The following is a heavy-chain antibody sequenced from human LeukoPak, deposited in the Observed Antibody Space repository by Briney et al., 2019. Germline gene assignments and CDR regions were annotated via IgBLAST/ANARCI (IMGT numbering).Heavy chain of an antibody. CDR1: GYTFTGYY. CDR2: INPNSGGT. J-gene: IGHJ5*02. D-gene: IGHD2-15*01. CDR3: ARDREYCSGGSCYPTWFDP. V-gene: IGHV1-2*06. Sequence: ASVKVSCKASGYTFTGYYMHWVRQAPGQGLEWMGRINPNSGGTNYAQKFQGRVTMTRDTSISTAYMELSRLRSDDTAVYYCARDREYCSGGSCYPTWFDPWGQGTLVTVSS.